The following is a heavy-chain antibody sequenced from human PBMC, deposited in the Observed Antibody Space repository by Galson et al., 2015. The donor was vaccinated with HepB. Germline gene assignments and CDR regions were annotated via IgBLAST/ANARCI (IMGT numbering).Heavy chain of an antibody. CDR3: ARVAAVTYYDILTGSRVYYYYGMDV. V-gene: IGHV4-34*01. D-gene: IGHD3-9*01. CDR1: GGSFSGYY. Sequence: SETLSLTCAVYGGSFSGYYWSWIRQPPGKGLEWIGEINHSGSTNYNPSLKSQVTISVDTSKNQFSLKLSSVTAADTAVYYCARVAAVTYYDILTGSRVYYYYGMDVWGQGTTVTVSS. CDR2: INHSGST. J-gene: IGHJ6*02.